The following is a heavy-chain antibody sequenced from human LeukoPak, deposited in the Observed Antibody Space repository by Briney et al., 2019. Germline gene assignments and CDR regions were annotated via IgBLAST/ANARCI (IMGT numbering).Heavy chain of an antibody. CDR1: GFTFSSYA. J-gene: IGHJ4*02. CDR3: AKYQEASSRRFDY. CDR2: ISGSGGST. D-gene: IGHD6-6*01. V-gene: IGHV3-23*01. Sequence: PGGSLRLSCAASGFTFSSYAMSWVRQAPGRGLEWVSAISGSGGSTYYADSVKGRFTISRDNSKNTLYLQMNSLRAEDTAVYYCAKYQEASSRRFDYWGQGTLVTVSS.